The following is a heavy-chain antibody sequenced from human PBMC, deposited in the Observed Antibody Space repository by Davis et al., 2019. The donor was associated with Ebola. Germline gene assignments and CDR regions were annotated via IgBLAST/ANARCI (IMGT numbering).Heavy chain of an antibody. CDR3: TTDRGIAIRPLFDS. J-gene: IGHJ4*02. V-gene: IGHV3-11*01. CDR1: GFIFTDYY. CDR2: ISVSKDTI. D-gene: IGHD6-13*01. Sequence: GGSLRLSCAASGFIFTDYYMGWIRQAPGKGLEWVSHISVSKDTIYYADSVKGRFSISRDNARDSLFLQMNSLRIEDTAVYFCTTDRGIAIRPLFDSWGQGTLVTVSS.